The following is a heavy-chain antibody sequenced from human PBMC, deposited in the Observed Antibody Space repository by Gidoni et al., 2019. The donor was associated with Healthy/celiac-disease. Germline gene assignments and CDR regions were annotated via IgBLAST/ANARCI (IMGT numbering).Heavy chain of an antibody. CDR3: AKERVLQWLVPEYDRSSLDY. CDR1: GFTFSSYA. Sequence: EVQLLESGGGLVQPGGSLRLSCAASGFTFSSYAMSWVRQAPGKGLEWVSAISGSGGSTYYADSVKGRFTISRDNSKNTLYLQMNSLRAEDTAVYYCAKERVLQWLVPEYDRSSLDYWGQGTLVTVSS. D-gene: IGHD6-19*01. V-gene: IGHV3-23*01. CDR2: ISGSGGST. J-gene: IGHJ4*02.